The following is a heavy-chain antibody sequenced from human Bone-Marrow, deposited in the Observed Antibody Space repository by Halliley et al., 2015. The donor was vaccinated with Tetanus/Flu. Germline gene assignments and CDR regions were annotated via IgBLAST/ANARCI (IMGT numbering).Heavy chain of an antibody. CDR3: ARDQGQEVPPSRRDYSFHGMDV. J-gene: IGHJ6*02. V-gene: IGHV1-69*06. Sequence: QLVQSGAEVKKPGSSVKVSCKVSGGAFTSFALNWVRLAPGQGLEWLGKIIPSFGTTYYAQKLQGRVTITADKSTSTTHMELSSLKSDDAPVYFWARDQGQEVPPSRRDYSFHGMDVWGQGTSVFVPS. CDR1: GGAFTSFA. CDR2: IIPSFGTT.